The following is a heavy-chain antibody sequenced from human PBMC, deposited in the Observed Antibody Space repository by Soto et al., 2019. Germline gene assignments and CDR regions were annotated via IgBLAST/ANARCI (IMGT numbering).Heavy chain of an antibody. CDR2: ISNDGTST. J-gene: IGHJ3*02. CDR1: GFTSSSYW. V-gene: IGHV3-74*01. CDR3: ARDWYYYDTSDHFSDDAVDI. D-gene: IGHD3-22*01. Sequence: EVQLVESGGGLVQPGGSLRLSCAASGFTSSSYWMHWVRQAPGKGLVWVSRISNDGTSTNYADSVKGRFTISRDNAKNTVYLEMNSLRAEDTAVYYCARDWYYYDTSDHFSDDAVDIWGQGTTVTVSS.